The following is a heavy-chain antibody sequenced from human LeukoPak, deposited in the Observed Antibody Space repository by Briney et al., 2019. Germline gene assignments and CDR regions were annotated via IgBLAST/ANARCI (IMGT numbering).Heavy chain of an antibody. Sequence: PGGSLRLPCAASGFTFSSYSMNWVRQAPGKGLEWVSYISSSSSTIYYADSVKGRFTISRDNAKTSLYLQMNSLRAEDTVVYYCARDIGTYYYGSGSYYGWFDPWGQGTLVTVSS. J-gene: IGHJ5*02. V-gene: IGHV3-48*01. CDR1: GFTFSSYS. CDR3: ARDIGTYYYGSGSYYGWFDP. D-gene: IGHD3-10*01. CDR2: ISSSSSTI.